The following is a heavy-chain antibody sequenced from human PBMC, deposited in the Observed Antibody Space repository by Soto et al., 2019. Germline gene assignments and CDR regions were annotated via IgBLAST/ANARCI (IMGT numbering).Heavy chain of an antibody. Sequence: QVQLVQSGAEVKTPGASVKVSCKASGYTFASYDINWVRQAPGQGLEWMGWMNPNRNNTGYAQKFQGRLTMTRDIPLSIAHMELSSLRNEDTAVYYCARSDGYHFNWLDSWGQGTLVTVSA. D-gene: IGHD2-21*01. J-gene: IGHJ5*01. CDR2: MNPNRNNT. CDR3: ARSDGYHFNWLDS. CDR1: GYTFASYD. V-gene: IGHV1-8*01.